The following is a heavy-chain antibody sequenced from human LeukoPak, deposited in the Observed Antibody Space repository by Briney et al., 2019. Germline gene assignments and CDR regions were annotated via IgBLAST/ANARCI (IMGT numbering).Heavy chain of an antibody. V-gene: IGHV3-7*05. Sequence: GGSLRLSCAASGFTFSGYWMNWVRQAPGKGLEWVANIKQDGSERYYVDSVKGRFTISRDNAKNSLYLQMNSLRAEDTAVYYCARVGDSSGSDAFDIWGQGTMVTVSS. CDR2: IKQDGSER. CDR1: GFTFSGYW. CDR3: ARVGDSSGSDAFDI. J-gene: IGHJ3*02. D-gene: IGHD3-22*01.